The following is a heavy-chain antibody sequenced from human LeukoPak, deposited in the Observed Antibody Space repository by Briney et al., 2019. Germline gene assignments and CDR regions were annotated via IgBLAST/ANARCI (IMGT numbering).Heavy chain of an antibody. CDR1: GFTFSSYA. Sequence: GGSLRLSCAASGFTFSSYAMSWVRQAPGKGLEWVSAISGSGGSTYYADSVKGRFTISRDNSKNTLYRQMNSRRAEDTAVYYCVLCPTVNTDYWGQGTLVNVSS. CDR2: ISGSGGST. D-gene: IGHD2/OR15-2a*01. CDR3: VLCPTVNTDY. J-gene: IGHJ4*02. V-gene: IGHV3-23*01.